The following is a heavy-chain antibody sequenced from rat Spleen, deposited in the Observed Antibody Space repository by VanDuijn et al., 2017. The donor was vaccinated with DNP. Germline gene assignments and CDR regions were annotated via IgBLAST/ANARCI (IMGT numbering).Heavy chain of an antibody. Sequence: QVQLKESGPGLVQPSQTLSLACTVSGFSLTSFHVHWVRQSSGKGLEWMGVIWTGGSTEYNSALKSRLSISRDTSKSQVFLKMTSLQTEDTATYYCARDHWYFDFWGPGTRVTVSS. CDR2: IWTGGST. J-gene: IGHJ1*01. V-gene: IGHV2-43*01. CDR1: GFSLTSFH. CDR3: ARDHWYFDF.